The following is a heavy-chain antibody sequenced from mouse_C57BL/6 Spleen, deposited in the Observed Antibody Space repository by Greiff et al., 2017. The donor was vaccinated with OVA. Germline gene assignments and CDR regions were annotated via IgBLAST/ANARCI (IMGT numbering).Heavy chain of an antibody. J-gene: IGHJ4*01. V-gene: IGHV5-9*01. CDR2: ISGGGGNT. CDR3: ASLSTAQATMDY. D-gene: IGHD3-2*02. CDR1: GFTFSSYT. Sequence: DVHLVESGGGLVKPGGSLKLSCAASGFTFSSYTMSWVRQTPEKRLEWVATISGGGGNTYYPDSVKGRFTISRDNAKNTLYLQMSSLRSEDTALYYCASLSTAQATMDYWGQGTSVTVSS.